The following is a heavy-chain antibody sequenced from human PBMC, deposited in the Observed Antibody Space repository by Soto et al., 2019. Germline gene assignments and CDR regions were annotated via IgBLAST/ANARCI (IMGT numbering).Heavy chain of an antibody. CDR3: ARGDYYDTSGPFSDAFDI. CDR2: IKPDGSEK. D-gene: IGHD3-22*01. CDR1: GYTFTSYG. J-gene: IGHJ3*02. Sequence: SCKASGYTFTSYGISWVRQAPGRGLEWLANIKPDGSEKWYADSVKGRFTISRDNAKNSLYLQMNSLRAEDTAVYFCARGDYYDTSGPFSDAFDIWGQGTMVTVSS. V-gene: IGHV3-7*04.